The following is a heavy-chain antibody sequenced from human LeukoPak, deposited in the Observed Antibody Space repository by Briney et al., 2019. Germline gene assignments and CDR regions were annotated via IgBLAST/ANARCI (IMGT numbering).Heavy chain of an antibody. CDR3: ARQVSWAVFGGNWFDP. CDR1: GGSISSSSYY. D-gene: IGHD3-3*01. V-gene: IGHV4-39*01. CDR2: IYHSGNT. Sequence: SETLSLTCSVSGGSISSSSYYWGWIRQPPGKGLEWIASIYHSGNTYYNPSLKSRVAISVDTSKNQFSLKLNSVTAADTAVYYCARQVSWAVFGGNWFDPWGQGTLVTVSS. J-gene: IGHJ5*02.